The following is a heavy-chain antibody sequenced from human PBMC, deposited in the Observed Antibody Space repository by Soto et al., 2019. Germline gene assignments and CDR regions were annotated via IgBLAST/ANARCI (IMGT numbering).Heavy chain of an antibody. CDR1: GFTFSNYG. V-gene: IGHV3-30*18. Sequence: QVQLVESGGDVVQPGRSLRLSCAASGFTFSNYGMHWVRQAPGKGLEWVAAISYDGRNKYYADSVKGRFTISRDNSKNTVYLQMNSLRAEDTAVYYCAKWSDGKVMLFGGTMGGQGTLVTVSS. CDR2: ISYDGRNK. CDR3: AKWSDGKVMLFGGTM. J-gene: IGHJ4*02. D-gene: IGHD3-16*01.